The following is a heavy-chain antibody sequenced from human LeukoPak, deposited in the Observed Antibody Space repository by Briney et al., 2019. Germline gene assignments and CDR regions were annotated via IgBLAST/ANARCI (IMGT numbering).Heavy chain of an antibody. Sequence: SETLSLTCAVYGGSFSGYYWSRIRQPPGKGLEWIGEINHSGSTNYNPSLKSRVTISVDTSKNQFSLKLSSVTAADTAVYYCARGIGGYSYGPADWFDPWGQGTLVTVSS. CDR3: ARGIGGYSYGPADWFDP. CDR1: GGSFSGYY. V-gene: IGHV4-34*01. J-gene: IGHJ5*02. D-gene: IGHD5-18*01. CDR2: INHSGST.